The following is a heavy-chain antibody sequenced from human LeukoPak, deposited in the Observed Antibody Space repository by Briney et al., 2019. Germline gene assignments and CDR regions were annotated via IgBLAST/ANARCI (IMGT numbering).Heavy chain of an antibody. Sequence: GGSLRLSRAASGFTFSSYWMHWVRQAPGKGLVWVSRINSDGSSTSYADSVKGRFTISRDNAKNTLYLQMNSLRAEDTAVYYCATLAYCGGDCYSGAFDIWGQGTMVTVSS. D-gene: IGHD2-21*01. CDR3: ATLAYCGGDCYSGAFDI. J-gene: IGHJ3*02. V-gene: IGHV3-74*01. CDR2: INSDGSST. CDR1: GFTFSSYW.